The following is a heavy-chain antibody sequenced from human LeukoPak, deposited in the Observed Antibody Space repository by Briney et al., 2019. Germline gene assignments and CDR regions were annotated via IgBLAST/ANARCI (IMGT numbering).Heavy chain of an antibody. V-gene: IGHV3-23*01. CDR1: GFTFNRYG. CDR3: AKDHLPGIVVADRDY. Sequence: GGTLRLSCAASGFTFNRYGMSWVRQAPGKGLEWVSAISGSGGTTYYADSVKGRFTISRDNSKNTLYLQINSLRDEDTAVYYCAKDHLPGIVVADRDYWGQGTLSPSPQ. CDR2: ISGSGGTT. J-gene: IGHJ4*02. D-gene: IGHD6-19*01.